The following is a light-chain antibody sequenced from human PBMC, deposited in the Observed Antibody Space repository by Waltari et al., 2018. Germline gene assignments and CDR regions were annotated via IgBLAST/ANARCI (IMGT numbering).Light chain of an antibody. Sequence: EIVMTQSPATLSVSPGERATLSCRVSQSVSTNLAWYQQKPGQTHRLLMYGASTRATGIPARFSGSGSGTDFTLPISSLQSEDFAVYYCQQYHNWPPLTFGQGTKVEI. J-gene: IGKJ1*01. V-gene: IGKV3-15*01. CDR1: QSVSTN. CDR2: GAS. CDR3: QQYHNWPPLT.